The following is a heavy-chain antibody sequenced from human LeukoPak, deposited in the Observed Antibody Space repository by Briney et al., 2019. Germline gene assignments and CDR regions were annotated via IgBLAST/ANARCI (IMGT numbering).Heavy chain of an antibody. CDR1: GGSFSGYY. J-gene: IGHJ5*02. CDR2: INHSGST. D-gene: IGHD5-18*01. Sequence: SETLSLTCAVYGGSFSGYYWSWIRQPPGKGLEWIGEINHSGSTNYNPSLKSRVTISVDTSKNQFSLKRSSVTAADTAVYYCARGRIQLWLLTWGQGTLVTVSS. V-gene: IGHV4-34*01. CDR3: ARGRIQLWLLT.